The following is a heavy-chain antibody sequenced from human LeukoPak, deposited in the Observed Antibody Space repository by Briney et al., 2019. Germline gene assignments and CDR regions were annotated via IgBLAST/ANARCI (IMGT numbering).Heavy chain of an antibody. V-gene: IGHV3-30*04. Sequence: GGSLRLSCAACEFTFNTYTMHWVRQAPGKGLEWVAVVSYDGSNRNYAGSVKGRFTISRDNFKNTLYLQMNSLRAEDTAVHYCTTALDGYNFRFDYWGQGTLVTVSS. CDR1: EFTFNTYT. J-gene: IGHJ4*02. D-gene: IGHD5-24*01. CDR2: VSYDGSNR. CDR3: TTALDGYNFRFDY.